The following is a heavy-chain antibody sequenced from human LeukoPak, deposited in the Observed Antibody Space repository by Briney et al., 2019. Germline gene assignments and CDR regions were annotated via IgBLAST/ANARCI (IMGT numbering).Heavy chain of an antibody. D-gene: IGHD3-10*01. CDR2: INHSGST. Sequence: SETLSLTYAVYGGSFSGYYWSWIRQPPGKGLEWIGEINHSGSTNYNPSLKSRVTISVDTSKNQFSLKLSSVTAADTAVYYCARGPGSGTYFDYWGQGTLVTVSS. J-gene: IGHJ4*02. V-gene: IGHV4-34*01. CDR1: GGSFSGYY. CDR3: ARGPGSGTYFDY.